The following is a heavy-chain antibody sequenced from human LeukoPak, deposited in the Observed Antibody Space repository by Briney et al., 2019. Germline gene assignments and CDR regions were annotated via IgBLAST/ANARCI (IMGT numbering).Heavy chain of an antibody. J-gene: IGHJ6*03. CDR1: GGSISSGSYY. Sequence: SQTLSLTCTVSGGSISSGSYYWSWIRQPAGKGLEWIGRIYTSGSTNYNPSLKSRVTISVDTSKNQFALKLSSVTAADTAVYYCGRQPTYYYYYMDVWGKGTTVTISS. CDR2: IYTSGST. CDR3: GRQPTYYYYYMDV. V-gene: IGHV4-61*02.